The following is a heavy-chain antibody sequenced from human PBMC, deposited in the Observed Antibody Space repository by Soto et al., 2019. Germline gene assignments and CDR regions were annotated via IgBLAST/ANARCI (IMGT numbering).Heavy chain of an antibody. Sequence: EVQLVDSGGGLVQPGGSLRLSCAASGFIFSNSVMSWVRQAPGKGLEWVSSISDSGGTSYYEDSVKGRFTISRDNSKNTLYLQMNSLRAEDTAIYYCAKRPRALLTFDYWGQGTLVTVSS. D-gene: IGHD1-26*01. CDR3: AKRPRALLTFDY. CDR2: ISDSGGTS. V-gene: IGHV3-23*04. CDR1: GFIFSNSV. J-gene: IGHJ4*02.